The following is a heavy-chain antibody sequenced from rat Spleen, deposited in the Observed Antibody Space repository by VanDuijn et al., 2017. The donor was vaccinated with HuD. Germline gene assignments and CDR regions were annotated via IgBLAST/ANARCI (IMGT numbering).Heavy chain of an antibody. V-gene: IGHV5-22*01. D-gene: IGHD1-2*01. Sequence: EVQLVESGGGLVQPGRSLKLSCAASGFTFSDYYMAWVRQAPKKGLEWVASISYEGSSTYYRDSVKGRFTISRDNAKSTLYLQMDSLRSEDTATYYCARTSRGYYYSSYMRDWYFDFWGQGVMVTVSS. J-gene: IGHJ2*01. CDR1: GFTFSDYY. CDR3: ARTSRGYYYSSYMRDWYFDF. CDR2: ISYEGSST.